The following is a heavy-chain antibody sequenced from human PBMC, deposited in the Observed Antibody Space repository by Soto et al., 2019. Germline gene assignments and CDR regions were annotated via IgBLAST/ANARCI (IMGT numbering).Heavy chain of an antibody. J-gene: IGHJ6*02. D-gene: IGHD1-1*01. CDR1: GYMFISQW. CDR2: IDPSDSYT. CDR3: AGHGKSSVITKTYGMDV. V-gene: IGHV5-10-1*01. Sequence: AESLKISCKGSGYMFISQWISWVLEMPVKVLEWMGRIDPSDSYTSYSPSFQGHVTISTDNSISTAYLQWSSLKASDTAMYYCAGHGKSSVITKTYGMDVWGQGTTVTVSS.